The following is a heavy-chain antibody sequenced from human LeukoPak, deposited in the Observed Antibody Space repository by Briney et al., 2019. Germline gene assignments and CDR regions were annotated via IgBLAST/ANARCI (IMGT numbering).Heavy chain of an antibody. D-gene: IGHD3-10*01. V-gene: IGHV3-30*18. CDR1: GFTFSSYG. Sequence: GGSLRLSCAASGFTFSSYGMHWVRQAPGKGLEWVAVISYDGSNKYYADSVKGRFTISRDNSKNTLYLQMNSLRAEDTAVYYCAKAPPSSLWFGELLYSPGPSPYFDYWGQGTLVTVSS. J-gene: IGHJ4*02. CDR2: ISYDGSNK. CDR3: AKAPPSSLWFGELLYSPGPSPYFDY.